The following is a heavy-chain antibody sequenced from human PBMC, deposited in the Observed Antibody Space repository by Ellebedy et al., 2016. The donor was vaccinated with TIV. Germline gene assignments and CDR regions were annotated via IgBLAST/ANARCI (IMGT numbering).Heavy chain of an antibody. CDR2: IYYSGST. V-gene: IGHV4-59*01. CDR3: ARGYGGNSRGQDFDY. Sequence: SETLSLTCTVSGGSISSYYWSWIRQPPGKGLEWIGYIYYSGSTNYNPSLKSRVTISVDTSKNQFSLKLSSVTAADTAVYYCARGYGGNSRGQDFDYWGQGTLVTVSS. D-gene: IGHD4-23*01. J-gene: IGHJ4*02. CDR1: GGSISSYY.